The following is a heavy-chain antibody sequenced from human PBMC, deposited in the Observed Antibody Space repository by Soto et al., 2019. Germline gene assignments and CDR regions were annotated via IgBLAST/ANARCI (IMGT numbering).Heavy chain of an antibody. CDR2: INPIFGTG. CDR3: ARDQGYYDSSGYAHFDY. Sequence: QVQLVQSGAEVKKPGSSVKVSCKASGGTFSSYAISWVRQAPGQGLGWMGGINPIFGTGNYAQKFQGRVTITADESTSTAYMELSSLRSEDTAVYYCARDQGYYDSSGYAHFDYWGQGTLVTVSS. CDR1: GGTFSSYA. J-gene: IGHJ4*02. V-gene: IGHV1-69*01. D-gene: IGHD3-22*01.